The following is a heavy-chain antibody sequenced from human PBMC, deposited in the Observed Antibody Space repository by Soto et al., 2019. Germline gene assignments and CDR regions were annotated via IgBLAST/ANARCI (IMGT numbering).Heavy chain of an antibody. J-gene: IGHJ4*02. Sequence: SETLSLTCTVSGGSVTSDEDYWTWIRQSPGKGLEWIGYVSNSGSTGYNPSLKTRLSMSVDRSKNQFTLRLTSVTAADTAVYFCATESGSTYGYFDHWGQGTQVTV. CDR2: VSNSGST. CDR3: ATESGSTYGYFDH. D-gene: IGHD5-18*01. V-gene: IGHV4-30-4*01. CDR1: GGSVTSDEDY.